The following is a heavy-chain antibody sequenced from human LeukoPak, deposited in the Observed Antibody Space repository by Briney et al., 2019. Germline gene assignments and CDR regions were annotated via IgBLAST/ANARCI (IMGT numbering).Heavy chain of an antibody. CDR3: ARFPHYYDSSGYSF. CDR2: INSSSSTI. D-gene: IGHD3-22*01. J-gene: IGHJ4*02. Sequence: GGSLRLSCAASGFTFSSYSMNWVRHAPGKGLEWVSYINSSSSTIYYADSVKGRFTISRDNAKNSLYLQMNSLRDEDTAVYYCARFPHYYDSSGYSFWGQGTLVTVSS. CDR1: GFTFSSYS. V-gene: IGHV3-48*02.